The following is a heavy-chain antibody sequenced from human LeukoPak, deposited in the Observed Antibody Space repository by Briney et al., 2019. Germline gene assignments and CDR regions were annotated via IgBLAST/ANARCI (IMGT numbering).Heavy chain of an antibody. CDR2: IRYDGSNK. Sequence: HPGGSLRLSCAASGFTFSSYGMHWVRQAPGKWLEWVAFIRYDGSNKYYADSVKGRFTISRDNSKNTLYLQMNSLRAEDTAVYYCAKDHVSRLPSLTVAGNLFLTERRSYNWFDPWGQGTLVTVSS. J-gene: IGHJ5*02. V-gene: IGHV3-30*02. CDR3: AKDHVSRLPSLTVAGNLFLTERRSYNWFDP. D-gene: IGHD6-19*01. CDR1: GFTFSSYG.